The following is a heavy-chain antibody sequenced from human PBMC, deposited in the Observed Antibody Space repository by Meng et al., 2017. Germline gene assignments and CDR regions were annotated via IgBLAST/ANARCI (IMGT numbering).Heavy chain of an antibody. CDR3: ARTRGDYYFDY. D-gene: IGHD3-16*01. Sequence: QRPESGPGRVWPSHTLSLTCTVSVDSVTVVSHYWSWTRQPPGNGPEWIGYIDYGGSTSYNPSLRSRVTISVDTSNNQFSLKLSSVTAADTAVFYCARTRGDYYFDYWGQGTLVTVSS. J-gene: IGHJ4*02. CDR1: VDSVTVVSHY. CDR2: IDYGGST. V-gene: IGHV4-61*01.